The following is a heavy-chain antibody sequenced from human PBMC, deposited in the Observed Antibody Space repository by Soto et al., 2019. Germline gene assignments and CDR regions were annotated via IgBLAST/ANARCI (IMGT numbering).Heavy chain of an antibody. CDR2: TYYRSKWYN. Sequence: SQTLSLTCAISGDSVSSNSAAWNWSRQSPSRGLEWLGRTYYRSKWYNDYAVSVKSRITINQDTSENHFSLQLNSVTPEDTAVYYCARKSPYYHGMDVWGQGTTVTVSS. CDR1: GDSVSSNSAA. J-gene: IGHJ6*02. V-gene: IGHV6-1*01. CDR3: ARKSPYYHGMDV.